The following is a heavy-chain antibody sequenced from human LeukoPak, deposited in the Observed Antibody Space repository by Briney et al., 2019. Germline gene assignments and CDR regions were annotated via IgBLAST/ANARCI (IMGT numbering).Heavy chain of an antibody. V-gene: IGHV4-59*01. CDR3: ARGWASSWYYFDF. CDR1: GGSMRNYY. CDR2: TYDSGSS. D-gene: IGHD2-2*01. Sequence: SETLSLTCAVSGGSMRNYYWSWIRQPPGKGLEWIGYTYDSGSSSYNPSLRSRVSISIGTSKNQFSLNLSSVTAADTAVYYCARGWASSWYYFDFWGQGTLVTVSP. J-gene: IGHJ4*02.